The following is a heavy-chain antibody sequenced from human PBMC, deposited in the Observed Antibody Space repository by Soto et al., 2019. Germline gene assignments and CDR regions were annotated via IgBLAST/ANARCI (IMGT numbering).Heavy chain of an antibody. J-gene: IGHJ4*02. V-gene: IGHV4-4*07. CDR3: AREVWVAGLLYYFDF. Sequence: SETLSLTCTVSDGSISGNFLTWIRQPAGKGLEWIGRISSNGNTDYNPSLKSRVTMSIDTSKNHFSLDLISVTASDTAIYYCAREVWVAGLLYYFDFWGQGTLVTVS. CDR1: DGSISGNF. D-gene: IGHD6-19*01. CDR2: ISSNGNT.